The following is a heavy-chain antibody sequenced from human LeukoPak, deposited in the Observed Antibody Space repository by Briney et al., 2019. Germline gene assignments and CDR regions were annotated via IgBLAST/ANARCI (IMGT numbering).Heavy chain of an antibody. D-gene: IGHD3-3*01. J-gene: IGHJ3*02. CDR1: GYTFTSYY. V-gene: IGHV1-46*01. CDR3: ARALGGYYDFWSGQGAFDI. CDR2: MNPSGGST. Sequence: ASVKVSCKASGYTFTSYYMHWVRQAPGQGLEWMGIMNPSGGSTSYAQKFQGRVTMTRDTSTSTVYMELSSLRSGDTAVYYCARALGGYYDFWSGQGAFDIWGQGTMVTVSS.